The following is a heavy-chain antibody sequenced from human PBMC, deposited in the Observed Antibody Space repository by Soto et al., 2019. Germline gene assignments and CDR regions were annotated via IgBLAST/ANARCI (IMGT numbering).Heavy chain of an antibody. CDR3: ARPLLIGEAADFDAFDI. J-gene: IGHJ3*02. CDR2: ISSSSSYI. V-gene: IGHV3-21*01. D-gene: IGHD2-8*01. CDR1: GFTFSSYS. Sequence: EVQLVESGGGLVKPGGSLRLSCAASGFTFSSYSMNWVRQAPGKGLEWVSSISSSSSYIYYADSVKGRFTISRDNAKNSLYLQMNSLRAEDTAVYYCARPLLIGEAADFDAFDIWGQGTMVTVSS.